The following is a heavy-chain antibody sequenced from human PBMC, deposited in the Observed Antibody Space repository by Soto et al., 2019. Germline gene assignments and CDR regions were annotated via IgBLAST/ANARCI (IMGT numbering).Heavy chain of an antibody. Sequence: LRLSCAASGFIFKMYWMHWVRQSPGKGLVWISRIYNDGTYSDYADSVRGRFTISRDNVNDTLYLQMNNLRAEDSGLYYCTRGPRPISTGTGAYWSQGTQVTVSS. V-gene: IGHV3-74*01. D-gene: IGHD3-10*01. CDR2: IYNDGTYS. CDR1: GFIFKMYW. J-gene: IGHJ4*02. CDR3: TRGPRPISTGTGAY.